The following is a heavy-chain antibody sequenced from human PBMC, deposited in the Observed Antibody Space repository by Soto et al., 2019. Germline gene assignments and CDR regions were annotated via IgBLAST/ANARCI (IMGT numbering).Heavy chain of an antibody. V-gene: IGHV3-74*03. CDR3: GTVYNSNWHSTLAS. CDR1: GFTFSSHW. D-gene: IGHD6-13*01. Sequence: EVQLVESGGGLVQTGESLRLSCAASGFTFSSHWMHWVRQAPGKGLVWVSRIKSDGSSITYADSVMGRFTISRDNAKNTLFLQMNSLRPDDTAVYYCGTVYNSNWHSTLASWGQGTLVTVSP. CDR2: IKSDGSSI. J-gene: IGHJ5*02.